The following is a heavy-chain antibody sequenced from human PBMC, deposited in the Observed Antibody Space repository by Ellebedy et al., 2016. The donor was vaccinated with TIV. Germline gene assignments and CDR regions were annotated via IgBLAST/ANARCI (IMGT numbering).Heavy chain of an antibody. Sequence: PGGSLRLSCAASGFTFSSYGMHWVRQAPGKGLEWVAVIWYDGCNKYYADSVKGRFTISRDNSKNTLYLQMNSLRAEDTAVYYCAGGGASSGWARPDEGFDYWGQGTLVTVSS. CDR1: GFTFSSYG. J-gene: IGHJ4*02. CDR2: IWYDGCNK. D-gene: IGHD6-19*01. V-gene: IGHV3-33*01. CDR3: AGGGASSGWARPDEGFDY.